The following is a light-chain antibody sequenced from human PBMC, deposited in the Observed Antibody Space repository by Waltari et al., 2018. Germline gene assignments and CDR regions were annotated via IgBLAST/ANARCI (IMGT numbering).Light chain of an antibody. CDR3: QQYGSSPET. Sequence: EILLTQAPGTLSLSPGERTTLSCRASQSVSNSSLAWYQQKPGQAPRLLIYGAYSRATGIPCRFSGSGSGTDFTLTISRLEPEDFTVYYCQQYGSSPETFGQGTKVEIK. V-gene: IGKV3-20*01. J-gene: IGKJ1*01. CDR2: GAY. CDR1: QSVSNSS.